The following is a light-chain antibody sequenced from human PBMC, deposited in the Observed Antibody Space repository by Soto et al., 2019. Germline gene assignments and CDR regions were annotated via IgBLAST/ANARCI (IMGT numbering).Light chain of an antibody. V-gene: IGKV3-20*01. CDR1: QSVRSNF. Sequence: EIEMTQSPGTLSVSPGDRVTLSCRASQSVRSNFLSWYQQRPGQAPRLLIYGASSRGTGLPGMFSGSGSGTYFPIIISRLEPEDCAVYYYQQYGNALQTFGQGTKVEIK. CDR2: GAS. J-gene: IGKJ1*01. CDR3: QQYGNALQT.